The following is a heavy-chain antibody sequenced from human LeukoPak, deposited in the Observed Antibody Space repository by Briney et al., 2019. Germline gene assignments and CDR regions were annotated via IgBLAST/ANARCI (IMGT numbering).Heavy chain of an antibody. D-gene: IGHD2-21*02. Sequence: GGSLRLSCAASGFTFSTYEMNWVRQAPGKGLEWVSYISSSVTIYYADSVKGRFTISRDNTNNSLYLQMNSLRAEDTAVYYCARSQGTLTSPFDYWGQGTLVTVSS. CDR1: GFTFSTYE. V-gene: IGHV3-48*03. CDR3: ARSQGTLTSPFDY. J-gene: IGHJ4*02. CDR2: ISSSVTI.